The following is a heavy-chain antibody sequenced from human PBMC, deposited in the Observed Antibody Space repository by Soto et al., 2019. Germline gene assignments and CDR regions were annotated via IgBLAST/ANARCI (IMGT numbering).Heavy chain of an antibody. Sequence: GASVKVSCKASGYTFTSYYMHWVRQAPGQGLEWMGWISAYNGNTNYAQKLQGRVTMTTDTSTSTAYMELWSLRSDDTAVYYCARVGYSPQTIDYWGQGTLVTVSS. CDR3: ARVGYSPQTIDY. V-gene: IGHV1-18*04. CDR1: GYTFTSYY. D-gene: IGHD4-4*01. CDR2: ISAYNGNT. J-gene: IGHJ4*02.